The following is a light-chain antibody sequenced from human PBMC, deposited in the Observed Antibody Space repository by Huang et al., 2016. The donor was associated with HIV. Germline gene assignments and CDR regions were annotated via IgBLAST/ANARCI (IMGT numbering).Light chain of an antibody. CDR1: HRISSW. V-gene: IGKV1-5*03. CDR2: KAS. Sequence: DIQMTQSPSTLSAFVGDRVTITCRTSHRISSWLAWYQQKPGKAPNLLISKASNLESWVPSRFSGNGSETKFTLTISGLQPDDLATYYCQQQWTFGQGTKVEI. J-gene: IGKJ1*01. CDR3: QQQWT.